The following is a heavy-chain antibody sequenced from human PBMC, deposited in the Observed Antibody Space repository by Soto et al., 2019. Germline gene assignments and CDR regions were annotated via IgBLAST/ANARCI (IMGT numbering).Heavy chain of an antibody. D-gene: IGHD3-16*01. CDR1: GYTVTSYA. CDR2: INAGNGNT. V-gene: IGHV1-3*01. CDR3: ARDTSRTLGPIEY. Sequence: ASVKVSCKASGYTVTSYAMHWVLQAPGQRLEWMGWINAGNGNTKYSQKFQGRVTITRDTSASTAYMELSSLRSEDTAVYYCARDTSRTLGPIEYWGQGTLVIVS. J-gene: IGHJ4*02.